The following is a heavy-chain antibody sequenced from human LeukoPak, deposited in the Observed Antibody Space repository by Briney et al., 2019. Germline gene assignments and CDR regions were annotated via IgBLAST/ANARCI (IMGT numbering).Heavy chain of an antibody. CDR1: GFTFSSYV. J-gene: IGHJ6*02. V-gene: IGHV3-23*01. Sequence: GGSLRLSCAASGFTFSSYVMSWVRQAPGKGLEWVSAISGSGASTYYADSVRGRFTISRDNSKNTLYLEMNSLRVEDTAVYYCARGGYFDILTGYYQTQYYYPMDVWGRGTTVTVSS. CDR2: ISGSGAST. D-gene: IGHD3-9*01. CDR3: ARGGYFDILTGYYQTQYYYPMDV.